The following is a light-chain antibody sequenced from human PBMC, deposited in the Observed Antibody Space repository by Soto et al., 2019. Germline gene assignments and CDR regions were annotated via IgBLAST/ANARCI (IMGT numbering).Light chain of an antibody. Sequence: DIQMTQSPSTLSASVGDRVTITCRASQSMISLLAWYQQKPGKAPKLLIYDASSLESGVPSRFSGSGSGTEFTLTISSLQPDDFATYYCLQYETYWTFGQGTKVDIK. J-gene: IGKJ1*01. V-gene: IGKV1-5*01. CDR1: QSMISL. CDR2: DAS. CDR3: LQYETYWT.